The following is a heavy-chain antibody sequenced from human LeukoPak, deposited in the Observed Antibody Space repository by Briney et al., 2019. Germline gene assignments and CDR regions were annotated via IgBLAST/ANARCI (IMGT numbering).Heavy chain of an antibody. V-gene: IGHV3-30*04. Sequence: GGSLRLSCAASGFTFSSYAMHWVRQAPGKGLEWMSVISYDASNKYYADSVKGRFTISRDNSKKTLYLQMNSLRSEDTAVYYCANVWGVVVAARFWGKGTTVTISS. J-gene: IGHJ6*04. CDR2: ISYDASNK. D-gene: IGHD2-15*01. CDR3: ANVWGVVVAARF. CDR1: GFTFSSYA.